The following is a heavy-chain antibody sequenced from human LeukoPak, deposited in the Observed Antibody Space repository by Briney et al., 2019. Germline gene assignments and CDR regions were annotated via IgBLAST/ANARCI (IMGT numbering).Heavy chain of an antibody. CDR1: GFTVSSYY. J-gene: IGHJ4*02. Sequence: PGGSLRLSCAASGFTVSSYYMNWVRQTPGKGLQWVSVIYSGGTTSYADSVKGRFTISRDNSKNTLYLQMNSLRAEDTAVYYCTSEREYYFDYWGQGTLVAVSS. CDR2: IYSGGTT. V-gene: IGHV3-53*01. D-gene: IGHD5-24*01. CDR3: TSEREYYFDY.